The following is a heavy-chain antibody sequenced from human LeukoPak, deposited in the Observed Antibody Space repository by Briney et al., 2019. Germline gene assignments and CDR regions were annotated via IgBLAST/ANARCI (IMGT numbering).Heavy chain of an antibody. Sequence: GGSLRLSCATSGFTFSGYGMHWVRQAPGKGLEWVTVIWSDGSNKYYADSVKGRFTISRDNSKNTLYLQMNSLRAEDTAVYYCARAPYSSGLDYWGQGTLVTVSS. CDR3: ARAPYSSGLDY. CDR2: IWSDGSNK. J-gene: IGHJ4*02. CDR1: GFTFSGYG. V-gene: IGHV3-33*01. D-gene: IGHD6-19*01.